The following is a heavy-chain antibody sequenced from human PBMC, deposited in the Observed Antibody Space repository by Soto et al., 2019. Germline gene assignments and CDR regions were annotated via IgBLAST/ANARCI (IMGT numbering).Heavy chain of an antibody. CDR2: IIPMVGMA. D-gene: IGHD3-10*01. CDR3: ATNYGSGSTHFDY. J-gene: IGHJ4*02. Sequence: QVQLVQSGAEVKKPGSSVRLSCTASGATFSFYTVSWVRQAPGHGPEWMGRIIPMVGMADYPQKFQGRVTISADKSTSTAYMVLSSLRSDDTAVYFCATNYGSGSTHFDYWGQGTLVTVSS. V-gene: IGHV1-69*02. CDR1: GATFSFYT.